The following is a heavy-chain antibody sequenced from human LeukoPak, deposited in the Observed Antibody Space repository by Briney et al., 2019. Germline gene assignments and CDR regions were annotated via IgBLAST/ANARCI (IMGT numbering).Heavy chain of an antibody. CDR2: IYNDGST. Sequence: GGSLRLSCAASGFAVSTKYMSWVRQAPGKGLEWVSVIYNDGSTNYADSVKGRFTISRDNSKNTLYLQMNSLRAEDTAVYYCARDQSSSWPFYGMDVWGQGTTVTVSS. CDR3: ARDQSSSWPFYGMDV. V-gene: IGHV3-53*01. J-gene: IGHJ6*02. CDR1: GFAVSTKY. D-gene: IGHD6-13*01.